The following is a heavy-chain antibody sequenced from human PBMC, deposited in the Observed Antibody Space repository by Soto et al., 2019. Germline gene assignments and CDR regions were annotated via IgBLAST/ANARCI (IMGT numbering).Heavy chain of an antibody. CDR2: IYYSGST. J-gene: IGHJ6*02. CDR3: ARRLRDNRTPFYYYGMDV. D-gene: IGHD1-20*01. Sequence: SETLSLTCTVSGVSISSSSYYWGWIRQPPGKGLEWIGSIYYSGSTYYNPSLKSRVTISVDTSKNQFSLKLSSVTAADTAVYYCARRLRDNRTPFYYYGMDVWGQGTTVTVSS. CDR1: GVSISSSSYY. V-gene: IGHV4-39*01.